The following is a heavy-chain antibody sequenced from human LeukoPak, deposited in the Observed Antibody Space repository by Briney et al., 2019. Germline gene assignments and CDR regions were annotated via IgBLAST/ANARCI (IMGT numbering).Heavy chain of an antibody. J-gene: IGHJ6*02. CDR2: INPNSGGT. CDR3: ARGDRMVRAVISIDYYYYGMDV. D-gene: IGHD3-10*01. Sequence: ASVKVSCKASGYTFTGYYMHWVRQAPGQGLEWMGWINPNSGGTNYAQKFQGWVTMTRDTSISTAYMELSRLRSDDTAVYYCARGDRMVRAVISIDYYYYGMDVWGQGTTVTVSS. CDR1: GYTFTGYY. V-gene: IGHV1-2*04.